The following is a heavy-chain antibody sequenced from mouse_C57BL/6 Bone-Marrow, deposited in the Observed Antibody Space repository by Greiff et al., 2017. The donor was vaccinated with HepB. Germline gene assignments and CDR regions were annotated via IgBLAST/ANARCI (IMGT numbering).Heavy chain of an antibody. CDR2: ISDGGSYT. Sequence: DVMLVESGGGLVKPGGSLKLSCAASGFTFSSYAMSWVRQTPEKRLEWVATISDGGSYTYYPDNVKGRFTISRDNAKNNLYLQMSHLKSEDTAMYYCAREKGTMIKGWFAYWGQGTLVTVSA. J-gene: IGHJ3*01. CDR1: GFTFSSYA. V-gene: IGHV5-4*01. D-gene: IGHD2-4*01. CDR3: AREKGTMIKGWFAY.